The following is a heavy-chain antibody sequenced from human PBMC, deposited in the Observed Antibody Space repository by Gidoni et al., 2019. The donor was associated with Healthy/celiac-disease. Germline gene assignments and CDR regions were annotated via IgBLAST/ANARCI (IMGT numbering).Heavy chain of an antibody. Sequence: QVQLQESGPGLVKPSQTLSLTCTVSAGSISSGGYYWSWIRQHPGKGLEWIGYIYYSGSTYYNPSLKSRVTISVDTSKNQFSLKLSSVTAADTAVYYCARVRPYIAARCYFDYWGQGTLVTVSS. J-gene: IGHJ4*02. CDR1: AGSISSGGYY. D-gene: IGHD6-6*01. CDR3: ARVRPYIAARCYFDY. CDR2: IYYSGST. V-gene: IGHV4-31*03.